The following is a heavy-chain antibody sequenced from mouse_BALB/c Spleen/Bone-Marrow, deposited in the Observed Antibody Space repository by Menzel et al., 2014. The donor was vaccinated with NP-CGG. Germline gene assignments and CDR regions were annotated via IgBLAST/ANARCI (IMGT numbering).Heavy chain of an antibody. Sequence: DVKLVESGGGLVKPGGSLKLSCAASGFTFSSYTMSWVRQTPEKRLEWVATISSGGSYTYYPDSVKGRFTISRGNAKNTLYLQMSSLKSEDTAMYYCARSYYRYDEEAWFAYWGQGTLVTVSA. CDR1: GFTFSSYT. D-gene: IGHD2-14*01. V-gene: IGHV5-6-4*01. J-gene: IGHJ3*01. CDR2: ISSGGSYT. CDR3: ARSYYRYDEEAWFAY.